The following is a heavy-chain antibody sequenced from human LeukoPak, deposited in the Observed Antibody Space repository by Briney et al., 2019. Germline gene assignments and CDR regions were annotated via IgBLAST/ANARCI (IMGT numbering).Heavy chain of an antibody. Sequence: PGGSLRFSCTASEFTVSRNYMLWVRQAPGKGLEWVSLIFSNGDTHYADSVKGRFTISRDTSKNTVSLQMNSLRVEDTAMYYCTRDQMNYWGQGTLVTVSS. CDR3: TRDQMNY. J-gene: IGHJ4*02. V-gene: IGHV3-53*01. CDR2: IFSNGDT. D-gene: IGHD5-24*01. CDR1: EFTVSRNY.